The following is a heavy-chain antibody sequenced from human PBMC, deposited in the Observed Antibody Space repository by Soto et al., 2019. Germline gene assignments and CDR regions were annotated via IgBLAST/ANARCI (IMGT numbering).Heavy chain of an antibody. V-gene: IGHV1-69*02. CDR3: ARGSEGYSSSSGFDY. D-gene: IGHD6-6*01. CDR2: IIPILGIA. J-gene: IGHJ4*02. CDR1: GGTFSSYT. Sequence: QVQLVQSGAEVKKPGSSVKVSCKASGGTFSSYTISWVRQAPGQGLEWMGRIIPILGIANYAQKFQGRVTITADKSTSTAYMELSSLRSEDTAVYYCARGSEGYSSSSGFDYWGPGTLVTVSS.